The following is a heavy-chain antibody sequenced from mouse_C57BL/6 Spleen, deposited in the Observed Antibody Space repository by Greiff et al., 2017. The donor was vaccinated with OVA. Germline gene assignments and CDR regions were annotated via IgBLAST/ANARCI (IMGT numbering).Heavy chain of an antibody. CDR2: ISNGGGST. V-gene: IGHV5-12*01. J-gene: IGHJ3*01. CDR3: ARHSGREGFAY. CDR1: GFTFSDYY. D-gene: IGHD1-3*01. Sequence: EVKLMESGGGLVQPGGSLKLSCAASGFTFSDYYMYWVRQTPEKRLEWVAYISNGGGSTYYPDTVKGRFTISRDNAKNTLYLQMSRLKSEDTAMYYCARHSGREGFAYWGQGTLVTVSA.